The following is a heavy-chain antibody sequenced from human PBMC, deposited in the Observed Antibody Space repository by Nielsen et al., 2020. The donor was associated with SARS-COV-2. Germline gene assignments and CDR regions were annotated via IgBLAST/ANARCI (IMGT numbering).Heavy chain of an antibody. CDR1: GGSFSGYY. V-gene: IGHV4-34*01. CDR2: INHSGST. J-gene: IGHJ4*02. CDR3: ASWRSDQMAVAGTGGNHFDY. D-gene: IGHD6-19*01. Sequence: SETLSLTCAVYGGSFSGYYWSWIRQPPGKGLEWIGEINHSGSTNYNPSLKSRVTISVDTSKNQFSLKLSSVTAADTAVYYCASWRSDQMAVAGTGGNHFDYWGQGTLVTVSS.